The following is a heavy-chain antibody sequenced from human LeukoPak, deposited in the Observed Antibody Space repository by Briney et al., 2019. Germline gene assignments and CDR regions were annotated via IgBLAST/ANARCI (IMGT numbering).Heavy chain of an antibody. CDR2: IYYSGST. CDR1: GGSISSSSYY. D-gene: IGHD2-2*01. V-gene: IGHV4-39*07. Sequence: PSETLSLTCTVSGGSISSSSYYWGWIRQPPGKGLEWIGSIYYSGSTYYNPSLKSRVTISVDTSKNQFSLKLSSVTAADTAVYYCARGSHQLLESFDYWGQGTLVTVSS. CDR3: ARGSHQLLESFDY. J-gene: IGHJ4*02.